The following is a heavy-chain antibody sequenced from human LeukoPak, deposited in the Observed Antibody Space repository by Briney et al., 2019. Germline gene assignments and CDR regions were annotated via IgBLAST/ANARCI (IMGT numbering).Heavy chain of an antibody. CDR3: ATRMHSSSWYFDY. D-gene: IGHD6-13*01. CDR2: IYYSGST. J-gene: IGHJ4*02. CDR1: GGSISSSSYY. Sequence: PSETLSLTCTVSGGSISSSSYYWGWIRQPPGKGLEWIGSIYYSGSTYYNPSLKSRVTISVDTSKNQFSLKLSSVTAADTAVYYCATRMHSSSWYFDYWGQGTLVTVSS. V-gene: IGHV4-39*01.